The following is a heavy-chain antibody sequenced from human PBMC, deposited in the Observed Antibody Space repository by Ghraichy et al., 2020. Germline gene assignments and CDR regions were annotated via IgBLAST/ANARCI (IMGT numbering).Heavy chain of an antibody. CDR2: IWYDGSKK. Sequence: GGSLRLSCAASGFTFSTDGMHWVRQAPGKGLEWVAVIWYDGSKKYYTESVKGRFTISRDNSKNTLYLQMNSLRAEDTAVYYCARDMGHGSASSEYFQHWGQRTLVTVSS. J-gene: IGHJ1*01. CDR1: GFTFSTDG. V-gene: IGHV3-33*01. CDR3: ARDMGHGSASSEYFQH. D-gene: IGHD2-15*01.